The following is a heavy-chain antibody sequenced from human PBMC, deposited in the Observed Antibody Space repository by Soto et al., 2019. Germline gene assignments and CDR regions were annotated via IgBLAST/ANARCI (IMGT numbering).Heavy chain of an antibody. D-gene: IGHD6-6*01. CDR1: GFTFSSYW. V-gene: IGHV3-74*01. J-gene: IGHJ6*02. Sequence: GSLRLSCAASGFTFSSYWMHWVRQAPGKGLVWVSRINSDGSSTSYADSVKGRFTISRDNAKNTLYLQMNSLRAEDTAVYYCARVAARPFYYYYGMDVWGQGTTVTVSS. CDR2: INSDGSST. CDR3: ARVAARPFYYYYGMDV.